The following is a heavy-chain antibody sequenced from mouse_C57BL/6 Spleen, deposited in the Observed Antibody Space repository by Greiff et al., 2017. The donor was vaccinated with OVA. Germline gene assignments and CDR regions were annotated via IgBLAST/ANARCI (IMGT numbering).Heavy chain of an antibody. CDR3: AIYDGYPYYAMDY. Sequence: QVQLQQSGPELVKPGASVKISCKASGYAFSSSWMNWVKQRPGQGLEWIGRIYPGDGDTNYNGKFKGKATLTADKSSSTAYMQLSSLTSEDSAVYFCAIYDGYPYYAMDYWGQGTSVTVSS. J-gene: IGHJ4*01. D-gene: IGHD2-3*01. CDR1: GYAFSSSW. CDR2: IYPGDGDT. V-gene: IGHV1-82*01.